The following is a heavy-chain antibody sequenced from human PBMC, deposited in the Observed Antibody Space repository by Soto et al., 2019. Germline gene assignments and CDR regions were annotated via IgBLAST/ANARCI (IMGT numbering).Heavy chain of an antibody. CDR1: GGSISSYY. J-gene: IGHJ5*02. Sequence: SETLFLTCTVSGGSISSYYWSWIRQPPGKGLEWIGYIYYSGSTNYNPSLKSRVTISVDTSKNQFSLKLSSVTAADTAVYYCARYGVGRNWFDPWGQGTLVTVSS. D-gene: IGHD1-26*01. V-gene: IGHV4-59*01. CDR3: ARYGVGRNWFDP. CDR2: IYYSGST.